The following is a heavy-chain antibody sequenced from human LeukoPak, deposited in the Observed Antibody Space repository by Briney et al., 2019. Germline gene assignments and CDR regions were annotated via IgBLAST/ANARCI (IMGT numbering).Heavy chain of an antibody. D-gene: IGHD3-10*01. Sequence: GRSLRLSCAASGFTFSSYGMHWVRQAPGKGLEWVAVISYDGSNKYYADSVKGRFTISRDNSKNTLYLQMNSLRAEDTAVYYCARDKTGGGNWFDPWGQGTLVTVSS. V-gene: IGHV3-30*03. CDR1: GFTFSSYG. CDR2: ISYDGSNK. J-gene: IGHJ5*02. CDR3: ARDKTGGGNWFDP.